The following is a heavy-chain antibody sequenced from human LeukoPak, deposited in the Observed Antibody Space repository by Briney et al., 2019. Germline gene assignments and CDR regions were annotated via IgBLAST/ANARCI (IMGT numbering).Heavy chain of an antibody. CDR3: ARAAYDSNGFTANHDY. CDR2: LYSDGTT. V-gene: IGHV3-53*01. J-gene: IGHJ4*02. Sequence: GGSLRLSCAASGVTVSSNYMSWVRQAPGKGQEWVSVLYSDGTTYYADSVKGRFTISRDNSKNTLYLQMNDLRAEDTAVYYCARAAYDSNGFTANHDYWGQGTLVTVSS. D-gene: IGHD3-22*01. CDR1: GVTVSSNY.